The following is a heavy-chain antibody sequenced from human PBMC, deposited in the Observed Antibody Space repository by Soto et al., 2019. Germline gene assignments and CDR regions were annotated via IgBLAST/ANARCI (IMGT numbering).Heavy chain of an antibody. CDR2: IWYDGSNK. V-gene: IGHV3-33*01. CDR1: GFTFSSYG. D-gene: IGHD6-19*01. J-gene: IGHJ4*02. CDR3: ARDLDGVAVAGGGY. Sequence: QVQLVESGGGVVQPGRSLRLSFAASGFTFSSYGMHWVRQAPGKGLEWVAVIWYDGSNKYYADSVKGRFTISRDNSKNTLYLQMNSLRAEDTAVYYCARDLDGVAVAGGGYWGQGTLVTVSS.